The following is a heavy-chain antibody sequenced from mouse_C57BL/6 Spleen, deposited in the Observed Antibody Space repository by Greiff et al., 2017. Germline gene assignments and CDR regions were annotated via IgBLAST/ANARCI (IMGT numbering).Heavy chain of an antibody. D-gene: IGHD1-1*01. CDR2: IDPSDSYT. CDR3: ARDYYGSSYGFAY. V-gene: IGHV1-69*01. J-gene: IGHJ3*01. Sequence: QVQLQQPGAELVMPGASVKLSCKASGYTFTSYWMHWVKQRPGQGLEWIGEIDPSDSYTNYNQKFKGKSTLTVDQSSSTAYMQLSSLTSEDSAVYYCARDYYGSSYGFAYWGQGTLVTVSA. CDR1: GYTFTSYW.